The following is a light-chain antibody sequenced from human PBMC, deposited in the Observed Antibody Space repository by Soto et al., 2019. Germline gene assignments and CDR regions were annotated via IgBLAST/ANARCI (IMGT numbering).Light chain of an antibody. Sequence: QSALTQPPSASGSLGQSVTISCTGTRSDVGGYNYVSWHQQHPGKAPKVMIYEVTKRPPGVPDRVSGSKSGNTASLTVSGLQAEDEADYYCSSFAGGGNPVLLGGGTKLTVL. V-gene: IGLV2-8*01. J-gene: IGLJ2*01. CDR1: RSDVGGYNY. CDR3: SSFAGGGNPVL. CDR2: EVT.